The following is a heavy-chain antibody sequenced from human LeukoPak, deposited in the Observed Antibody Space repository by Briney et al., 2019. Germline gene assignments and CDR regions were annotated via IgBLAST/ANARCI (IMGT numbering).Heavy chain of an antibody. J-gene: IGHJ4*02. CDR3: ARSLDVLRYFDWLSLFDY. CDR1: GFTFSSYW. Sequence: GGSLRLSCAASGFTFSSYWMSWVRQAPGKGLEWVANIKQDGSEKYYVDSVKGRFTISRDNAKNSLYLQMNSLRAEDTAVYYCARSLDVLRYFDWLSLFDYWGQGTLVTVSS. D-gene: IGHD3-9*01. V-gene: IGHV3-7*01. CDR2: IKQDGSEK.